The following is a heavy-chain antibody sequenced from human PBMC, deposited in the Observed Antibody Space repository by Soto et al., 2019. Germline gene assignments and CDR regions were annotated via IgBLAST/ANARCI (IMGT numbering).Heavy chain of an antibody. J-gene: IGHJ5*01. CDR2: VRQDGSQK. Sequence: GGSLRLSCEASGFNFSSYWMSWVRQAPGKGLEWAANVRQDGSQKYLVDPVKGRFTISRDKAKNSMYLPKNSLRAEDTAGYCCVRDGSSGCHFDSWGQGTLVTVSS. CDR3: VRDGSSGCHFDS. CDR1: GFNFSSYW. V-gene: IGHV3-7*03. D-gene: IGHD6-19*01.